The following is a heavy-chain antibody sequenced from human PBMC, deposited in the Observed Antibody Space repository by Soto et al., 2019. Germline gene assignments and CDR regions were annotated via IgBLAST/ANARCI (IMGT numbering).Heavy chain of an antibody. Sequence: GGSPRLSCAASGFTFSSYEMNWVRQAPGKGLEWVSYISSSGSTIYYADSVKGRFTISRDNAKNSLYLQMNSLRAEDTAVYYCARDRTVVVPAAMGAFDIWGQGTMVTVSS. D-gene: IGHD2-2*01. J-gene: IGHJ3*02. CDR2: ISSSGSTI. CDR3: ARDRTVVVPAAMGAFDI. V-gene: IGHV3-48*03. CDR1: GFTFSSYE.